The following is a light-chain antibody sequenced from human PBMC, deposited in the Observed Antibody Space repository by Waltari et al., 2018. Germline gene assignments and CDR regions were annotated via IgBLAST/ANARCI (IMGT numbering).Light chain of an antibody. J-gene: IGLJ2*01. CDR3: HSYYGSLTASL. CDR2: VNT. V-gene: IGLV1-40*01. Sequence: LPGTFPTRLISVNTNRPSGVPDRYSASKSDTSASLAITRPQAEDEGDYYCHSYYGSLTASLFGGGTRLTVL.